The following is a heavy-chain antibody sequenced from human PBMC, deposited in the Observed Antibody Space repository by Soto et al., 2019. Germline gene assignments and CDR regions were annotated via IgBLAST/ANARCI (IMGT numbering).Heavy chain of an antibody. CDR1: GYSFTSYW. CDR2: IYPGDSDT. CDR3: ARHRVREYYDSSGYPDY. D-gene: IGHD3-22*01. V-gene: IGHV5-51*01. J-gene: IGHJ4*02. Sequence: GEFLKISCKGSGYSFTSYWSGWVRQMPGKGLEWMGIIYPGDSDTRYSPSFQGQVTISADKSISTAYLQWSSLKASDTAMYYCARHRVREYYDSSGYPDYWGQGTLVTVSS.